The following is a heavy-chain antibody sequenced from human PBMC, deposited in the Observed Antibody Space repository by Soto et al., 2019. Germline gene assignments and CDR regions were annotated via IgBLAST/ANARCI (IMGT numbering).Heavy chain of an antibody. D-gene: IGHD1-1*01. J-gene: IGHJ4*02. V-gene: IGHV1-8*02. CDR2: MSADSGNT. CDR1: GYTFTDYD. Sequence: QVQVVQSRAEVKKPGASVRVSCKTSGYTFTDYDINWVRQAAGQGLEYMGWMSADSGNTGYSQQFQGRVTMTSNTSTSTAYMELSSLTSEDTAVYYCEVTTGYWGQGTMVTVSS. CDR3: EVTTGY.